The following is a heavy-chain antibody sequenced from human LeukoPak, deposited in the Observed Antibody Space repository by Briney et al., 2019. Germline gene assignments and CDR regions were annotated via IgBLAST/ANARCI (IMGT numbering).Heavy chain of an antibody. CDR3: ARGASTVVTPDYYYYYMDV. CDR2: INHSGST. CDR1: GGSISSYY. J-gene: IGHJ6*03. V-gene: IGHV4-34*01. Sequence: PSETLSLTCTVSGGSISSYYWSWIRQPPGKGLEWIGEINHSGSTNYNPSLKSRVTISVDTSKNQFSLKLSSVTAADTAVYYCARGASTVVTPDYYYYYMDVWGKGTTVTVSS. D-gene: IGHD4-23*01.